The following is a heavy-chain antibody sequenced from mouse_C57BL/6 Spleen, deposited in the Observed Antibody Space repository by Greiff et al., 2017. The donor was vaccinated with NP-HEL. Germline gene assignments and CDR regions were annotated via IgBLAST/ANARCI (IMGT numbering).Heavy chain of an antibody. CDR2: IDPEDGDT. Sequence: EVQLQQSGAELVRPGASVKLSCTASGFNIKDYYMHWVKQRPEQGLEWIGRIDPEDGDTEYAPKFQGKATMTADTSSNTAYRQLSSLTSEDTAVYYYTTEDGYYAWFAYWGQGTLVTVSA. V-gene: IGHV14-1*01. CDR1: GFNIKDYY. J-gene: IGHJ3*01. CDR3: TTEDGYYAWFAY. D-gene: IGHD2-3*01.